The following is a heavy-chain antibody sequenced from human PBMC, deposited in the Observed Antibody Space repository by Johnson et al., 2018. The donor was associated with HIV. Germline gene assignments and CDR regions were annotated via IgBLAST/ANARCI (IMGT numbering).Heavy chain of an antibody. CDR1: GFTVGSNY. D-gene: IGHD1-26*01. J-gene: IGHJ3*02. V-gene: IGHV3-30*03. CDR3: ARVVKFNWSFAAFDI. Sequence: QVQLVESGGGLIQPGGSLRLSCAASGFTVGSNYMNWVRQAPGKGLEWVAVISYDGSNKYYADSVKGRFTISRDNSKNTLYLQMSSLRAEDTAFYYCARVVKFNWSFAAFDIWGQGTMVTVTS. CDR2: ISYDGSNK.